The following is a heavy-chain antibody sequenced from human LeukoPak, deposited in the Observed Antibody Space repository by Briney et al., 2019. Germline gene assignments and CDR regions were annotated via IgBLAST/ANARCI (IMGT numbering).Heavy chain of an antibody. J-gene: IGHJ4*02. D-gene: IGHD1-7*01. CDR2: INPNSGGT. CDR1: GYTFTGYY. CDR3: ARVGAYNWNYVAFDY. Sequence: GASVKVSCKASGYTFTGYYMHWVRQAPGQGLEWMGWINPNSGGTNYAQKFQGRVTMTRDTSISTAYMELSRLRSDDTAVYYCARVGAYNWNYVAFDYWGQGTLVTVSS. V-gene: IGHV1-2*02.